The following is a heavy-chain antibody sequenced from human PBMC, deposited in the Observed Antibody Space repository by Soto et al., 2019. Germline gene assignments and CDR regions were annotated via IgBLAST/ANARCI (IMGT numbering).Heavy chain of an antibody. J-gene: IGHJ4*02. D-gene: IGHD2-2*01. CDR1: GGSISSGGYY. Sequence: SETLSLTCTVSGGSISSGGYYWSWIRQHPGKGLEWIGYIYYSGSTYYNPSLKSRVTISVDTSKNQFSLKLSSVTAADTAVYYCARAFGSTMPSLFWGQGTLVTVSS. CDR3: ARAFGSTMPSLF. CDR2: IYYSGST. V-gene: IGHV4-31*03.